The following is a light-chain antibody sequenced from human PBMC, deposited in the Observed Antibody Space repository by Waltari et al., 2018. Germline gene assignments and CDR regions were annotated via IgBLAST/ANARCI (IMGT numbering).Light chain of an antibody. Sequence: DIVMTQSPDSLAVSLGERATSNCKSSQSVFYNSNNKTYLAWYQQKAGQPPKLLIYWASSRESGVPDRFSGSVSGTDFTLTISSLQAEDVAVYYCQQYYTAPYSFGQGTKLEIK. CDR1: QSVFYNSNNKTY. V-gene: IGKV4-1*01. CDR3: QQYYTAPYS. CDR2: WAS. J-gene: IGKJ2*03.